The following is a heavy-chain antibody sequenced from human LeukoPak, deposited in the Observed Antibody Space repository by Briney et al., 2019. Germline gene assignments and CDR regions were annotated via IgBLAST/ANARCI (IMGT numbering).Heavy chain of an antibody. CDR1: GFSFSNYG. D-gene: IGHD2-21*02. V-gene: IGHV3-30*02. CDR2: IRYDGNNK. Sequence: PGGSLRLSCAASGFSFSNYGMHWVRQAPGKGLEWVAFIRYDGNNKYYADSVKGRFTISRDNSKNTLYLQMNSLRAEDTAVYYCAKGRTVVTMIDPWGQGTLVTVSS. CDR3: AKGRTVVTMIDP. J-gene: IGHJ5*02.